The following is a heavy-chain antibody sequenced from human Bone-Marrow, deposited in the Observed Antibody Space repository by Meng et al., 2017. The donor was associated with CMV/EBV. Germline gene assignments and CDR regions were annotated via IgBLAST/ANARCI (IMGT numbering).Heavy chain of an antibody. V-gene: IGHV4-34*01. J-gene: IGHJ6*02. CDR2: INHNGNT. CDR3: ARTYSSSSYYYYGMDV. D-gene: IGHD6-6*01. Sequence: SETLSLTCAVYGGSFSGYYWSWIRQPPGEGLEWIGEINHNGNTNYNPSLKRRVTISVDTSKNQFSLKLSSVTAADTAVYYCARTYSSSSYYYYGMDVWGQGTTVTVSS. CDR1: GGSFSGYY.